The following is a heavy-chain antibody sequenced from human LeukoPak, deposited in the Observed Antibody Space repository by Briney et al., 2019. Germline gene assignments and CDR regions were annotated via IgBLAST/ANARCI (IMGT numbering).Heavy chain of an antibody. V-gene: IGHV4-30-4*01. J-gene: IGHJ4*02. CDR2: IYYSGST. D-gene: IGHD5-24*01. CDR3: ARGRDGYNQYYFDY. CDR1: GGSISSGDYY. Sequence: SQTLSLTCTVSGGSISSGDYYWSWIRQPPGKGLERIGYIYYSGSTYYNPSLKSRVTISVDTSKNQFSLKLSSVTAADTAVYYCARGRDGYNQYYFDYWGQGTLVTVSS.